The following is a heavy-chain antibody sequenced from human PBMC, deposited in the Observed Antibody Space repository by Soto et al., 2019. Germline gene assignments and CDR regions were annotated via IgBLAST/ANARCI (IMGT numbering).Heavy chain of an antibody. J-gene: IGHJ4*02. CDR2: INPSGGST. CDR3: ARDLRYYDSSGYYPDY. D-gene: IGHD3-22*01. V-gene: IGHV1-46*01. Sequence: GASVKVSCKASGYTFTSYYMHWVRQAPGQGLEWMGIINPSGGSTSYAQKFQGRVTMTRDTSTSTVYMELSSLRSEDTAVYYCARDLRYYDSSGYYPDYWGQGTLVTVSS. CDR1: GYTFTSYY.